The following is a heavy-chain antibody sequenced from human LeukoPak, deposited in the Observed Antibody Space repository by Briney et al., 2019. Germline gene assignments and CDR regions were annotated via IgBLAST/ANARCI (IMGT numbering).Heavy chain of an antibody. V-gene: IGHV3-73*01. Sequence: GGSLKLPCAASGFTFSGSAMYWVRQASGKGLEWVGRIRSKANSYATAYAASVKGRFTISRDDSKNTAYLQMNSLKTEDTAVYYCTSGYSGSYYRDYWGQGTLVTVSS. D-gene: IGHD1-26*01. J-gene: IGHJ4*02. CDR1: GFTFSGSA. CDR2: IRSKANSYAT. CDR3: TSGYSGSYYRDY.